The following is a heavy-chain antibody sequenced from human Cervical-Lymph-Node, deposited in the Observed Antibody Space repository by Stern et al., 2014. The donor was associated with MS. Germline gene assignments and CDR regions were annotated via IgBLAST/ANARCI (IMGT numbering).Heavy chain of an antibody. CDR3: ARSQDIVVVSAATVEGYYYFGMDV. Sequence: QVQLQESGPGLVKPSGTLSLTCTVSGGSMKSRSYYWVWIRQPPGQGLEWIGSVYYDGSTYYNPSLTSRVTISEDPSKNQSSLQLSSATAADTAVYYCARSQDIVVVSAATVEGYYYFGMDVWGQGTTVTVSS. CDR1: GGSMKSRSYY. J-gene: IGHJ6*02. CDR2: VYYDGST. D-gene: IGHD2-15*01. V-gene: IGHV4-39*01.